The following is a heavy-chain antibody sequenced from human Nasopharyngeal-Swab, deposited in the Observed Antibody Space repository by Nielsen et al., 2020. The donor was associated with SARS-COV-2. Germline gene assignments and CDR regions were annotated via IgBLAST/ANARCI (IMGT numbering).Heavy chain of an antibody. Sequence: ASVKVSCKASGYTLTELSMHWVRQAPGKGLEWMGGFDPEDGETIYAQKFQGRVTMTEDTSTDTAYMELSSLRSEDTAVYYCATDLGVRSSGDNDYWGQGTLVTVSS. J-gene: IGHJ4*02. CDR1: GYTLTELS. V-gene: IGHV1-24*01. D-gene: IGHD1-26*01. CDR2: FDPEDGET. CDR3: ATDLGVRSSGDNDY.